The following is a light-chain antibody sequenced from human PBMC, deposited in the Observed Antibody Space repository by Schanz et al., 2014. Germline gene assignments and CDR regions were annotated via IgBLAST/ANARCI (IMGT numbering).Light chain of an antibody. CDR1: SSDVGSYNL. CDR3: CSYVSSTTPYV. V-gene: IGLV2-23*01. CDR2: EDS. J-gene: IGLJ1*01. Sequence: QSVLTQPASVSGSPGQSITISCTGTSSDVGSYNLVSWYQQHPGKAPKLMIYEDSKRPSGVSNRFSGSKSGNTASLTISGLQAEDEADYYCCSYVSSTTPYVFGFGTKLTVL.